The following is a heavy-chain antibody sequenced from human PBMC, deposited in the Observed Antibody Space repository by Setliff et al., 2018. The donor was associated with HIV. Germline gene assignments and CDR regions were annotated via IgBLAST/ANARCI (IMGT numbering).Heavy chain of an antibody. D-gene: IGHD6-19*01. J-gene: IGHJ6*02. CDR1: GYTFNSYD. V-gene: IGHV7-4-1*02. Sequence: ASVKVSCKASGYTFNSYDINWVRQAPGQGLEWMGWINTNTGKPTYAQGFKGRFVFSLDTAVTTAYLQISGLKAEDTAIHCCARERVAGTPAYYYYGMDVWGQGTTVTVSS. CDR2: INTNTGKP. CDR3: ARERVAGTPAYYYYGMDV.